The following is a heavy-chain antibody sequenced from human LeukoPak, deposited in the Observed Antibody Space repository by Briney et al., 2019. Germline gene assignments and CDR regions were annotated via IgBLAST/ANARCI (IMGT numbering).Heavy chain of an antibody. D-gene: IGHD2-2*01. CDR3: ARVLPLRTSHCSSTSCYWDYFDY. V-gene: IGHV1-69*06. Sequence: SVKVSCKASGGTFSSYAISWVRQAPGQGLEWMGGIIPIFGTANYAQKFQGRVTITADRSTSTAYMELSSLRSEDTAVYYCARVLPLRTSHCSSTSCYWDYFDYWGQGTLVTVSS. CDR2: IIPIFGTA. J-gene: IGHJ4*02. CDR1: GGTFSSYA.